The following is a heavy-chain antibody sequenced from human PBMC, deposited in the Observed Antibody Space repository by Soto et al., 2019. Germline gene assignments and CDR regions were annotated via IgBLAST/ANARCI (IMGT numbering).Heavy chain of an antibody. J-gene: IGHJ4*02. CDR3: AKDRGLVLSFYFDY. V-gene: IGHV3-9*01. CDR2: IGWNSGSI. D-gene: IGHD6-19*01. Sequence: EVQLVESGGGLVQPGRSLRLSCAASGFTFDDYAMHWVRQSPGKGLEWVSGIGWNSGSIGYGDSVKGRFTISRDNAKNSLYLQMNSLRAEDTALYYCAKDRGLVLSFYFDYWGQGTLVTVSS. CDR1: GFTFDDYA.